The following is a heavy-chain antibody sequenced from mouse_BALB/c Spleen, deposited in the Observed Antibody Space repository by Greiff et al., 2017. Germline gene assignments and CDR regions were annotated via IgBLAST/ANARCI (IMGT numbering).Heavy chain of an antibody. D-gene: IGHD2-2*01. V-gene: IGHV1-37*01. Sequence: EVQVVESGPELVKPGASVKISCKASGYSFTGYFMNWVKQSHGKSLEWIGRINPYNGDTFYNQKFKGKATLTVDKSSSTAHMELLRLTSEDTAVYYCGNYYGYDVKAMDYWGQGTSVTVSS. CDR2: INPYNGDT. CDR3: GNYYGYDVKAMDY. J-gene: IGHJ4*01. CDR1: GYSFTGYF.